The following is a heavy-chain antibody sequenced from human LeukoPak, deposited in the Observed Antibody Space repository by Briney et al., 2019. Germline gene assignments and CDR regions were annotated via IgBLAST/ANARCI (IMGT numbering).Heavy chain of an antibody. V-gene: IGHV4-34*09. CDR2: IYYSGST. Sequence: SETLSLTCAVYGGSFSGYYWSWIRQPPGKGLEWIGYIYYSGSTYYNPSLKSRVTISVDTSKNQFSLKLSSVTAADTAVYYCARGALRYFDWPTNYGMDVWGQGTTVTVSS. D-gene: IGHD3-9*01. CDR3: ARGALRYFDWPTNYGMDV. J-gene: IGHJ6*02. CDR1: GGSFSGYY.